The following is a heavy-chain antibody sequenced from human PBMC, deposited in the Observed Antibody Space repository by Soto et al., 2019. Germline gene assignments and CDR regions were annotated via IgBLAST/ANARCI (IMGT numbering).Heavy chain of an antibody. CDR2: ICYSGST. V-gene: IGHV4-30-4*01. J-gene: IGHJ4*02. CDR3: ARALVVAAEEGPLDY. CDR1: GGSISSGDYY. Sequence: QVQLQESGPGLVKPSQTLSLTCTVSGGSISSGDYYWSWIRQPPGKGLEWIGYICYSGSTYYNPSLKSRVTISVDTSKNQFSLKLSSVTAADTAVYYCARALVVAAEEGPLDYWGQGTLVTVSS. D-gene: IGHD2-15*01.